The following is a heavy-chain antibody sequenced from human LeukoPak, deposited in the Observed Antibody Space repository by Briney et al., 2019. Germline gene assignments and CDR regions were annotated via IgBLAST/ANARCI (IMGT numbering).Heavy chain of an antibody. D-gene: IGHD1-14*01. CDR1: GGTFSSYA. Sequence: ASVKVSCKASGGTFSSYAISWVRQAPGQGLEWMGGIIPIFGTANYAQKFQGRVTITADKSTSTAYMELSSLRSEDTAVYYCASSSSNPEYYYYYYMDVWGKGTTVTVSS. V-gene: IGHV1-69*06. CDR2: IIPIFGTA. CDR3: ASSSSNPEYYYYYYMDV. J-gene: IGHJ6*03.